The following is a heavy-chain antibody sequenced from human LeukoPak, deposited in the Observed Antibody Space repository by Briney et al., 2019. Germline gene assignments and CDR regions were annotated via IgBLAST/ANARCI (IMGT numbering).Heavy chain of an antibody. J-gene: IGHJ6*03. CDR3: AREAKSIVVVVAASYYYYMDV. D-gene: IGHD2-15*01. V-gene: IGHV3-21*01. CDR1: GFTFSSYS. CDR2: ISSSSGYI. Sequence: GGSLRLSCAASGFTFSSYSMNWVRQAPGKGLEWVSSISSSSGYIYYADSVKGRFTISRDNAKNSLYLQMNSLRAEDTAVYYCAREAKSIVVVVAASYYYYMDVWGKGTTVTVSS.